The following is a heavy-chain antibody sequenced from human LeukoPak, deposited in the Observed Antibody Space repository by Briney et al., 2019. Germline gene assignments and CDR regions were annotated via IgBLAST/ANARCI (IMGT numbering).Heavy chain of an antibody. CDR2: ISSSSSYI. CDR1: GFTFSSYS. D-gene: IGHD3-9*01. Sequence: PGGSLRLSCAASGFTFSSYSMNWVRQAPGKGLEWVSSISSSSSYIYYADSVKGRFTISRDNAKNSLYLQMNSLRAEDTAVYYCAKGQGVLRYFDWLLSYFDYWGQGTLVTVSS. J-gene: IGHJ4*02. V-gene: IGHV3-21*01. CDR3: AKGQGVLRYFDWLLSYFDY.